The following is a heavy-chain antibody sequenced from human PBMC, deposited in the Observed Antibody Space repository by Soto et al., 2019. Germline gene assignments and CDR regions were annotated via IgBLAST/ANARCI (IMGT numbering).Heavy chain of an antibody. CDR2: INTDGSGT. CDR1: GFTFSSEW. CDR3: ARDRPGGHHYFDY. J-gene: IGHJ4*02. V-gene: IGHV3-74*01. Sequence: GGSLRLSCAASGFTFSSEWMHWVRQAPGKGLVWVSRINTDGSGTSYADSVKGRFTISRDNAKNTLYLQMNSLRAEDTAVYYCARDRPGGHHYFDYWGQGNMVTVSS. D-gene: IGHD6-6*01.